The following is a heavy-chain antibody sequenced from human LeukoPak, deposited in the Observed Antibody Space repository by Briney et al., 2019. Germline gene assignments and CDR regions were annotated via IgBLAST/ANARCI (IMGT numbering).Heavy chain of an antibody. V-gene: IGHV1-2*02. Sequence: ASVKVSCKASGYTFTGYYMHWVRQAPGQGLEWMGWINPNSGGTNYAQKFQGRVTMTRDTSISTAYMELSRLRSDDTAVYYCASQSDQLLSDYYYYYYMDVWGKGTTVTVSS. CDR3: ASQSDQLLSDYYYYYYMDV. D-gene: IGHD2-2*01. J-gene: IGHJ6*03. CDR1: GYTFTGYY. CDR2: INPNSGGT.